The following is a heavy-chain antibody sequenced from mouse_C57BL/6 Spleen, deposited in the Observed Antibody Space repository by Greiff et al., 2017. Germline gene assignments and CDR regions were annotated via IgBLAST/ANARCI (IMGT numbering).Heavy chain of an antibody. V-gene: IGHV1-80*01. CDR3: ARGDGNSYFDY. Sequence: VKLVESGAELVKPGASVKISCKASGYAFSSYWMNWVKQRPGKGLEWIGQIYPGDGDTNYNGKFKGKATLTADKSSSTAYMQLSSLTSEDSAVYFCARGDGNSYFDYWGQGTTLTVSS. CDR2: IYPGDGDT. J-gene: IGHJ2*01. CDR1: GYAFSSYW. D-gene: IGHD2-1*01.